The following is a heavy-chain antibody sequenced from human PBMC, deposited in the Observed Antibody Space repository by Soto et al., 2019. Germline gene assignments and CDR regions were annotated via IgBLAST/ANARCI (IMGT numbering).Heavy chain of an antibody. J-gene: IGHJ1*01. CDR2: ISSSSSTI. V-gene: IGHV3-48*02. CDR3: ASGLGRGWGDCTGGRENL. CDR1: GFTFSSYS. Sequence: VQLVESGGGLVQPGGSLRLSCAASGFTFSSYSMNWVRQAPGKGLEWVSYISSSSSTIYYADSVRGRFTISRDNAKNTLYLQMNRLRDGDAAVYYCASGLGRGWGDCTGGRENLWGECTVFTVSS. D-gene: IGHD2-8*02.